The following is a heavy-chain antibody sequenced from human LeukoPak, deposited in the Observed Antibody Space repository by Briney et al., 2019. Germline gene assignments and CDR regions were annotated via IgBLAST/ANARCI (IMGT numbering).Heavy chain of an antibody. CDR3: ASYPRYSSSPPFDY. CDR1: GYTFTGYY. CDR2: INPNTGGT. J-gene: IGHJ4*02. V-gene: IGHV1-2*02. Sequence: ASVKVSCNASGYTFTGYYMHWVRQAPGQGLEWRGGINPNTGGTNYAQKFQGRVTMTRDTTISTAYMALSRLTSDDTAVYYCASYPRYSSSPPFDYWGQGTLVTVSS. D-gene: IGHD6-19*01.